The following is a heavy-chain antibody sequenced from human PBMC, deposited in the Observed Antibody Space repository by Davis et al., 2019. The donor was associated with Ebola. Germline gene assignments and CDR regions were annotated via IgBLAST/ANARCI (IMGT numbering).Heavy chain of an antibody. Sequence: AASVKVSCKASGYTFTGYYIHWVRQAPGQGLEWMGWINPNSGDTKYSQKFQGWVTITRDTSASTAYMELSSLRSEDTAVYYCARGTLFSIVVVTAIPFDPWGQGTLVTVSS. CDR1: GYTFTGYY. V-gene: IGHV1-2*04. CDR2: INPNSGDT. D-gene: IGHD2-21*02. J-gene: IGHJ5*02. CDR3: ARGTLFSIVVVTAIPFDP.